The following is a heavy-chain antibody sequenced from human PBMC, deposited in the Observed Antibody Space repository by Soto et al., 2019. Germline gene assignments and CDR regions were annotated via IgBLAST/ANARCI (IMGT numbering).Heavy chain of an antibody. D-gene: IGHD2-2*03. J-gene: IGHJ6*03. CDR1: GFTFSSYW. Sequence: EVQLVESGGGLVQPGGSLRLSCAASGFTFSSYWMSWVRQAPGKGLEWVANIKQDGSEKYYVDSVKGRFTISRDNAKNSLYLQMNSLRAEDTAVYYCASMDIVVVPAANLMDVWVKGTTVTVSS. CDR3: ASMDIVVVPAANLMDV. V-gene: IGHV3-7*01. CDR2: IKQDGSEK.